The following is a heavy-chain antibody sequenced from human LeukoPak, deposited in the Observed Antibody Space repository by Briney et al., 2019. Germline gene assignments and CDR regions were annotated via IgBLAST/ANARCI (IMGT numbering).Heavy chain of an antibody. J-gene: IGHJ5*02. CDR2: IYYSGST. Sequence: SETLSLTCTVSGASISSSSYYWGWIRQPPGKGLEWIGSIYYSGSTYYNPSLKSRVTISVDTSKNQFSLKLSSVTAADTAVYYCARAGYSSSWLSWFDPWGQGTLVTVSS. CDR1: GASISSSSYY. D-gene: IGHD6-13*01. CDR3: ARAGYSSSWLSWFDP. V-gene: IGHV4-39*07.